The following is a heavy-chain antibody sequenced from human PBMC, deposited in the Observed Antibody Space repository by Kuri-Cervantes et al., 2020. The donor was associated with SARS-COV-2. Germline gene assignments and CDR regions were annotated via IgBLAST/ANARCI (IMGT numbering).Heavy chain of an antibody. D-gene: IGHD3-9*01. CDR2: INHSGST. CDR1: GGSISSSSYY. CDR3: ARGQLRYFDWLLRKGAFDI. V-gene: IGHV4-39*07. J-gene: IGHJ3*02. Sequence: SQTLSLTCTVSGGSISSSSYYWGWIRQPPGKGLEWIGEINHSGSTNYNPSLKSRVTISVDTSKNQFSLKLSSVTAADTAVYYCARGQLRYFDWLLRKGAFDIWGQGTMVTVSS.